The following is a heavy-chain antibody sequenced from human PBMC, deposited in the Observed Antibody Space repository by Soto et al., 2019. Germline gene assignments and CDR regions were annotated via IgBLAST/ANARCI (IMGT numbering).Heavy chain of an antibody. D-gene: IGHD3-16*01. J-gene: IGHJ4*02. CDR2: INLDGSIT. Sequence: EVQLVESGGGLVQPGGSLRLSCAASGFTFSSYWMHWVRQAPGKGLVWVSHINLDGSITAYADSVKGRFTTSRDNAKNPLYLQMNPLRAEDTAVYYCARGRGGAFDFWGQGTLVTVSS. CDR3: ARGRGGAFDF. CDR1: GFTFSSYW. V-gene: IGHV3-74*01.